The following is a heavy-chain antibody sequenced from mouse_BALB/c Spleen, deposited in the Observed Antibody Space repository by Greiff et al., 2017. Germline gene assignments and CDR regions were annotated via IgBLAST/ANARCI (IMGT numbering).Heavy chain of an antibody. V-gene: IGHV2-2*02. CDR1: GFSLTSNG. D-gene: IGHD2-5*01. J-gene: IGHJ4*01. Sequence: QVQLQQSGPGLVQPSQSLSITCTVSGFSLTSNGVHWVRQSPGKGLEWLGVIWSGGSTDYNAAFISRLSISKDNSKSQVFFKRNSLQANDTAIYYCARNEDYSNYVYAMDYWGQGTSVAV. CDR3: ARNEDYSNYVYAMDY. CDR2: IWSGGST.